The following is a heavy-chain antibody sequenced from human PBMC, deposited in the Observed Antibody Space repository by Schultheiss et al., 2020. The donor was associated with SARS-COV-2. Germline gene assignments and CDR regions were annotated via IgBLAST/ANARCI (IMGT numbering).Heavy chain of an antibody. V-gene: IGHV4-34*01. CDR2: INHSGST. CDR1: GGSISSYY. D-gene: IGHD2-2*01. CDR3: ARVVPAAIGWFDP. J-gene: IGHJ5*02. Sequence: SETLSLTCTVSGGSISSYYWSWIRQPPGKGLEWIGEINHSGSTNYNPSLKSRVTISVDTSKNQFSLKLSSVTAADTAVYYCARVVPAAIGWFDPWGQGTLVTVSS.